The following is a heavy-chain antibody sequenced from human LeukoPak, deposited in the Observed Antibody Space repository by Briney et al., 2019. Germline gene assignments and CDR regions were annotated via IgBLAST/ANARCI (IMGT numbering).Heavy chain of an antibody. D-gene: IGHD6-19*01. CDR1: AGSISSHY. CDR2: IHYTGRT. CDR3: ARDLSHSGWYQEGY. Sequence: SETLSLTCAVSAGSISSHYWSWLRQPPGEGLEWIAYIHYTGRTNYNPSLKGRVTISVDTSNSQFSLNLNSVTAADTAVYYCARDLSHSGWYQEGYWGQGTLVTVSS. J-gene: IGHJ4*02. V-gene: IGHV4-59*11.